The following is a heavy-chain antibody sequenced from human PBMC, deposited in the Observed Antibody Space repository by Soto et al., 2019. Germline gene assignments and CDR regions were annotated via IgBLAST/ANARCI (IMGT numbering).Heavy chain of an antibody. CDR2: MNRDESEI. CDR3: ATAEVDF. V-gene: IGHV3-74*01. Sequence: EVQLVESGGALVQPGRSLRLSCAVSGYSFGRNRMHWVRQPPGKGLDWVTRMNRDESEIDYANSVKGRFTVSRDNAKNTLYLQMNSLRAEDTAVYYCATAEVDFWGPGTLVTVSS. J-gene: IGHJ4*02. CDR1: GYSFGRNR.